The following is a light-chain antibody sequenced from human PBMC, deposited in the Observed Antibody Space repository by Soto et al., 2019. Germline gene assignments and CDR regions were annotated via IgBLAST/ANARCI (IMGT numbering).Light chain of an antibody. CDR2: AAS. CDR3: QQANSFPWT. J-gene: IGKJ1*01. V-gene: IGKV1-12*02. CDR1: QDISSW. Sequence: DIQMTQSPSSESATVGDRVTMTCRASQDISSWLAWYQQEPGKAPKLLIYAASSLQSGVPSRFSGSGSGTDFTLTISSLQPEDFATYYCQQANSFPWTFGQGTKVEIK.